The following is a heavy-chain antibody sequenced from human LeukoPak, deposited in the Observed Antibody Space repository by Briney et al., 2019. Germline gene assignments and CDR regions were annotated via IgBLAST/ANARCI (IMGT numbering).Heavy chain of an antibody. CDR1: GYTLTDYY. J-gene: IGHJ4*02. V-gene: IGHV1-2*06. Sequence: ASVKVSCKDSGYTLTDYYMHWVREAPGQGLEWMGRINPNSGGTNYAQKFQGRVTITRDTAISPVYMELSRLRSDDTAVYYCARVGYYESSGYYEYWGQGTLVTVSS. CDR3: ARVGYYESSGYYEY. CDR2: INPNSGGT. D-gene: IGHD3-22*01.